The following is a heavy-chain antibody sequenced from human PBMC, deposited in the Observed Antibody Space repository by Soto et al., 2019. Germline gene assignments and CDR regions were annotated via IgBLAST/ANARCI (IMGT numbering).Heavy chain of an antibody. CDR2: ISYNGKNK. V-gene: IGHV3-30*04. Sequence: GGSLRLSCAASGFTLSNHAVHWVRQVPGKGLEWLAFISYNGKNKYYGDSVKGRFTISRDDSKNTLYLQMNSLRSEETAVYYCNTALGDVELGYYYYGMDVWGQRNTVTVT. D-gene: IGHD1-7*01. J-gene: IGHJ6*02. CDR3: NTALGDVELGYYYYGMDV. CDR1: GFTLSNHA.